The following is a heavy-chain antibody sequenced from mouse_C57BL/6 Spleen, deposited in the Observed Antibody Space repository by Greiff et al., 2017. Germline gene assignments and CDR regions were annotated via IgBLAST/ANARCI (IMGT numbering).Heavy chain of an antibody. D-gene: IGHD1-1*01. V-gene: IGHV10-1*01. CDR1: GFSFNTYA. Sequence: EVKLVESGGGLVQPKGSLKLSCAASGFSFNTYAMNWVRQAPGKGLEWVARIRSKSNNYATYYADSVKDRFTISRDDSESMLYLQMNNLKTEDTAMYYCVRPTGSSPFAYWGQGTLVTVSA. J-gene: IGHJ3*01. CDR3: VRPTGSSPFAY. CDR2: IRSKSNNYAT.